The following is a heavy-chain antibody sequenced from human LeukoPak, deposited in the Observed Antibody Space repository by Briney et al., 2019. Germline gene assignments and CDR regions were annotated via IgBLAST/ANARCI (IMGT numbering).Heavy chain of an antibody. V-gene: IGHV1-69*13. J-gene: IGHJ4*02. D-gene: IGHD2-2*01. CDR3: AREVVPAAMDY. CDR2: IIPIFGTA. Sequence: SVKVSCKASGGTFSSYAISWVRQAPGQGLEWMGGIIPIFGTANYAQKFQGRVTITADESTSTAYMDMSSLRSEDTAVYYCAREVVPAAMDYWGQGTLVTVSS. CDR1: GGTFSSYA.